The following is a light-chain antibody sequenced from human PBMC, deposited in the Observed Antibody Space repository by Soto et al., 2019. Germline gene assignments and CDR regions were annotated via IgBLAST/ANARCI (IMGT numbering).Light chain of an antibody. CDR1: QSVSSY. CDR3: QQYGRPSRT. Sequence: EIVLTQSPGTLSLSPGERATLSCRASQSVSSYLAWYQQKPGQAPRLHIYGASSRATGIPDRFSGSGSGTVVTLTIRSLEPEDFAVYYCQQYGRPSRTFGQGTKVEIK. CDR2: GAS. V-gene: IGKV3-20*01. J-gene: IGKJ1*01.